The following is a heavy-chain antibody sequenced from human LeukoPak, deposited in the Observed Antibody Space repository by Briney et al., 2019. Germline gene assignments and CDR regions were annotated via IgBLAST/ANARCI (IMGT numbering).Heavy chain of an antibody. CDR2: VNPNSGGT. V-gene: IGHV1-2*02. CDR1: GYTFTDYY. J-gene: IGHJ4*02. Sequence: GASVKVSCKASGYTFTDYYIYWVRQAPGQGPEWMGWVNPNSGGTQYVRKFQGRVSMTRDTSISTAYMELNRLTSGDTAVYYCATVEIAGSRLHLFGQWGQGTLVTVSS. D-gene: IGHD2-21*01. CDR3: ATVEIAGSRLHLFGQ.